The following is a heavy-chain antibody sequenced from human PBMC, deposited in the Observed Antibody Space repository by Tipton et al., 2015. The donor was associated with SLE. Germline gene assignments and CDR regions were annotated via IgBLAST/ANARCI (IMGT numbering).Heavy chain of an antibody. CDR2: ISSSSSYI. CDR3: AREVTMVRDWFVP. V-gene: IGHV3-21*03. CDR1: GFTFSSYS. D-gene: IGHD3-10*01. Sequence: SLRLSCAASGFTFSSYSMNWVRQAPGKGLEWVSSISSSSSYIYYADSVKGRFTISRDNAKNSLYLQMNSLRAEDTAVYYCAREVTMVRDWFVPWGQGTLVTVSS. J-gene: IGHJ5*02.